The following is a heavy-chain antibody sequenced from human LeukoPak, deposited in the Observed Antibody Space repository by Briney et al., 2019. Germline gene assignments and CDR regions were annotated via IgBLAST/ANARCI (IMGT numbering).Heavy chain of an antibody. CDR2: INAGNGNT. D-gene: IGHD5-12*01. J-gene: IGHJ4*02. Sequence: ASVKVSCKASGYTFTSYGISWVRQAPGQRLEWMGWINAGNGNTKYSQKFQGRVTITRDTSASTAYMELSSLRSEDTAVYYCARDWSSGYGYWGQGTLVTVSS. CDR1: GYTFTSYG. CDR3: ARDWSSGYGY. V-gene: IGHV1-3*01.